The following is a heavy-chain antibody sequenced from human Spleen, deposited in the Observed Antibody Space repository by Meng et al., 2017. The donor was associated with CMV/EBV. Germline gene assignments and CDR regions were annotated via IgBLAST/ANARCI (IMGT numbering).Heavy chain of an antibody. CDR2: IYSGGNT. V-gene: IGHV3-53*05. CDR3: ARGGNTHPDVFDI. J-gene: IGHJ3*02. CDR1: GFTFDDYA. Sequence: GESLKISCAASGFTFDDYAMHWVRQAPGKGLEWVSLIYSGGNTYYADSVKGRFTISRDNSKNTLYLQMNSLRVEDTAVYYCARGGNTHPDVFDIWGQGTMVIVSS. D-gene: IGHD3-16*01.